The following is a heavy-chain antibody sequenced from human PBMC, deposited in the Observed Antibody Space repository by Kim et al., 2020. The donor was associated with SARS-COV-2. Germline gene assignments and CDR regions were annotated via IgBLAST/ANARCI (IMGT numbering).Heavy chain of an antibody. CDR3: AREKYSTMYYFDY. D-gene: IGHD6-6*01. J-gene: IGHJ4*02. Sequence: YATKFQGRVTITADESTSTAYMELSSLRSEDTAVYYCAREKYSTMYYFDYWGQGTLVTVSS. V-gene: IGHV1-69*01.